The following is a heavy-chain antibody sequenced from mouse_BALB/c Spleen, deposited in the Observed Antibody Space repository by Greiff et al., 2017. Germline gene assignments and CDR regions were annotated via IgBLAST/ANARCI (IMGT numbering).Heavy chain of an antibody. J-gene: IGHJ2*01. CDR2: INPGSGGT. Sequence: VQLQQSGAELVRPGTSVKVSCKASGYAFTNYLIEWVKQRPGQGLEWIGVINPGSGGTNYNEKFKGKATLTADKSSSTAYMQLSSLTTEDSAIYYCARNSNWDYFDYWGQGTTLTVSS. CDR3: ARNSNWDYFDY. D-gene: IGHD4-1*01. V-gene: IGHV1-54*01. CDR1: GYAFTNYL.